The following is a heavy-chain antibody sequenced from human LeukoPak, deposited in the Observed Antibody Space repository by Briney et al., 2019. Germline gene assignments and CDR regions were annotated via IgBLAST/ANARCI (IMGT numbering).Heavy chain of an antibody. D-gene: IGHD6-13*01. CDR3: ARGLSIAAAGTYYFDY. CDR1: GGSFSGYY. CDR2: INHSGST. V-gene: IGHV4-34*01. Sequence: SETLFLTCAVYGGSFSGYYWSWIRQPPGKGLEWIGEINHSGSTNYNPSLKSRVTISVDTSKNQFSLKLSSVTAADTAVYYCARGLSIAAAGTYYFDYWGQGTLVTVSS. J-gene: IGHJ4*02.